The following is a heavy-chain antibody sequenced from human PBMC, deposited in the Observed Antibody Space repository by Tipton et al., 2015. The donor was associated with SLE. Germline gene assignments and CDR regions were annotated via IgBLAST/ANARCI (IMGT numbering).Heavy chain of an antibody. V-gene: IGHV3-53*05. D-gene: IGHD3-3*01. CDR2: IHDDDET. CDR1: GLIVYSRY. CDR3: ARDFSQYDSAEGGY. J-gene: IGHJ4*02. Sequence: SLRLSCAASGLIVYSRYMSWVRQAPGKGLEWVSLIHDDDETYYADSVKGRFTISRDTSQNTLYLQMNSLRPEDTAVYYCARDFSQYDSAEGGYWGQGTVVTVSS.